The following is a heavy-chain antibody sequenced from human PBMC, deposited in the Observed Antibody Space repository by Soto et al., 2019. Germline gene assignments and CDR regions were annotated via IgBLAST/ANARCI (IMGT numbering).Heavy chain of an antibody. CDR2: IYYSGST. Sequence: QVQLQESGPGLVKPSETLSLTCTVSGGSISSYYWSWIRQPPGKGLEWIGYIYYSGSTNYNPSLKSRVTISVDTSKNQFSLKLSSVTAADTAVYYCGGGVVGYYPCAEYFQHWGQGTLVTVSS. CDR1: GGSISSYY. J-gene: IGHJ1*01. D-gene: IGHD3-22*01. CDR3: GGGVVGYYPCAEYFQH. V-gene: IGHV4-59*01.